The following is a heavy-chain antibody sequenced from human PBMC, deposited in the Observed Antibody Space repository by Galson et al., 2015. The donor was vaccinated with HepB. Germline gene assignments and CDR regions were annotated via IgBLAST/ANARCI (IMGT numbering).Heavy chain of an antibody. CDR2: ISSNGGST. J-gene: IGHJ4*02. CDR3: VKDYKPRRVIPSLDY. Sequence: LRLSCAASGFTFSSYALHWVRQAPGKGLEYVSAISSNGGSTYYADSVKGRFTISRDNSKNTLYLQMSSLRAEDTAVYYCVKDYKPRRVIPSLDYWGQGTLVTVSS. D-gene: IGHD3-22*01. V-gene: IGHV3-64D*06. CDR1: GFTFSSYA.